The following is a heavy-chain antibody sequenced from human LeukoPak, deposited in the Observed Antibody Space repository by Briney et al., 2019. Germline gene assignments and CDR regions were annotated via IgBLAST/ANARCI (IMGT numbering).Heavy chain of an antibody. CDR2: ISSSSSSYI. Sequence: GGSLRLSCAASGFTFSSYSMNWVRQAPGKGLEWVSSISSSSSSYIYYADSVKGRFTISRDNAKNSLYLQMNSLRAEDTAVYYCARAGKTPYYYGMDVWGQGTTVTVSS. J-gene: IGHJ6*02. CDR3: ARAGKTPYYYGMDV. D-gene: IGHD1-1*01. CDR1: GFTFSSYS. V-gene: IGHV3-21*01.